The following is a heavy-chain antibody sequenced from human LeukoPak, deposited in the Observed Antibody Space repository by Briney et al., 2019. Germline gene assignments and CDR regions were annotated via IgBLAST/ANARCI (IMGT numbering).Heavy chain of an antibody. CDR2: IYYSGST. CDR3: ARHWSV. CDR1: GGSISITSYY. Sequence: SETLSLTCTVSGGSISITSYYWGWIRQSPEKELEWIGSIYYSGSTYYNPSLKSRVTISVDTSKNQFSLKFISVTAADTAVYYCARHWSVWGQGTMVTVSS. J-gene: IGHJ3*01. V-gene: IGHV4-39*01.